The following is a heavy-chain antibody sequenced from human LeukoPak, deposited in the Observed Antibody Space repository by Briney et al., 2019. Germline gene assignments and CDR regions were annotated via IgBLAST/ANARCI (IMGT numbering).Heavy chain of an antibody. Sequence: ASVKVSCKASGYTFTSYYMHWVRQAPGQGLEWMGIINPSGGSTSYAQKFQGRVTMTRDMSTSTVYMELSSLRSEDTAVYYCAKLAVGGNSAIDYWGQGTLVTVSS. CDR2: INPSGGST. V-gene: IGHV1-46*01. J-gene: IGHJ4*02. D-gene: IGHD4-23*01. CDR3: AKLAVGGNSAIDY. CDR1: GYTFTSYY.